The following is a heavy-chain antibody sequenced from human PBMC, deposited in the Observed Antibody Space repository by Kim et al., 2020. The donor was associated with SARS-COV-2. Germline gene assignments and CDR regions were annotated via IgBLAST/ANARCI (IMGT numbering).Heavy chain of an antibody. Sequence: TNYAQTLQGRVTMTTDTSTSTAYMELRSLRSDDTAVYYCARDGQQAAFDIWGQATMVTVSS. D-gene: IGHD6-13*01. CDR3: ARDGQQAAFDI. CDR2: T. J-gene: IGHJ3*02. V-gene: IGHV1-18*01.